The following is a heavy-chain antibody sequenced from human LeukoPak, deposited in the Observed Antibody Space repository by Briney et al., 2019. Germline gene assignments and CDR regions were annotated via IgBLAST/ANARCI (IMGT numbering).Heavy chain of an antibody. CDR2: ISYDGSNK. V-gene: IGHV3-30*03. J-gene: IGHJ4*02. Sequence: GGSLRLSCAASGFTFSSYGMHWVRQAPGKGLEWVAVISYDGSNKYYADSVKGRFTISRDNSKNTLYLQMNSLRAEDTAVYYCARGGYYGSGSYEGYFDYWGQGTLVTVSS. D-gene: IGHD3-10*01. CDR3: ARGGYYGSGSYEGYFDY. CDR1: GFTFSSYG.